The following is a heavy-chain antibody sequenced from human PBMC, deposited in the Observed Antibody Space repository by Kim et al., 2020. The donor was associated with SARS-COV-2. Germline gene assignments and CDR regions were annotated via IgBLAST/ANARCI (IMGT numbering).Heavy chain of an antibody. J-gene: IGHJ4*02. CDR1: GFSLSTSGMC. CDR2: IDWDDDK. CDR3: ARIYNYGSGSYAFDY. Sequence: SGPTLVNPTQTLTLTCTFSGFSLSTSGMCVSWIRQPPGKALEWLALIDWDDDKYYSTSLKTRLTISKDTSKNQVVLTMTNMDPVDTATYYCARIYNYGSGSYAFDYWGQGTLVTVSS. D-gene: IGHD3-10*01. V-gene: IGHV2-70*01.